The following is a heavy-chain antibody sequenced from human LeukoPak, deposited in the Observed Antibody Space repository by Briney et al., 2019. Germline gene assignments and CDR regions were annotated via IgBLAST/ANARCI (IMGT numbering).Heavy chain of an antibody. V-gene: IGHV1-2*02. Sequence: ASVKVSCKASGYTFTGYYMNWVRQAPGQGLEWMGWINPNSGGTNYAQKFQGRVTITADKSTSTAYMELSSLRSEDTAVYYCASGVVAAALVYWGQGTLVTVSS. CDR1: GYTFTGYY. CDR2: INPNSGGT. D-gene: IGHD2-15*01. CDR3: ASGVVAAALVY. J-gene: IGHJ4*02.